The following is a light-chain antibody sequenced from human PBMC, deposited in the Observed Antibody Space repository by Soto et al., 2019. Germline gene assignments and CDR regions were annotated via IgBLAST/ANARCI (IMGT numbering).Light chain of an antibody. Sequence: NFMLTQPHSVSESPGKTVTISCTRSSGSIGSNYVQWYQQRPGSAPTTVIYEDKQRPSGVPDRFSGSTDGSSNSASLTISGLQTEDEADYYCQSYDFSSVVFGGGTKLTVL. CDR1: SGSIGSNY. CDR2: EDK. CDR3: QSYDFSSVV. V-gene: IGLV6-57*04. J-gene: IGLJ2*01.